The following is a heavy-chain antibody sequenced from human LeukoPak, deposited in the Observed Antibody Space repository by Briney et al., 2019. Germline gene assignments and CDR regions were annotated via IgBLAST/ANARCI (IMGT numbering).Heavy chain of an antibody. V-gene: IGHV3-21*01. D-gene: IGHD3-22*01. Sequence: GGSLRLSCAASGFTFSSYSMNWVRQAPGKGLEWVSSISSSSSYIYYADSVKGRFTISRDNAKNSLYLQMNSLRAEDTAVYYCASWGRYYYDSSGHQPPWGQGTLVTVSS. J-gene: IGHJ5*02. CDR1: GFTFSSYS. CDR3: ASWGRYYYDSSGHQPP. CDR2: ISSSSSYI.